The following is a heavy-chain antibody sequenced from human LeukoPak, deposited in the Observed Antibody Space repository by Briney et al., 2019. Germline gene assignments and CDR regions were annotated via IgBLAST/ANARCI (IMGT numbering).Heavy chain of an antibody. Sequence: GGSLRLSCAASGFTFSSYSMNWVRQAPGKGLEWVSSISSSSSYMYYADSVKGRFTISRDNAKNSLYLQMNSLRAEDTAVYYCAELGITMIGGVWGKGTTVTISS. J-gene: IGHJ6*04. D-gene: IGHD3-10*02. CDR1: GFTFSSYS. CDR2: ISSSSSYM. CDR3: AELGITMIGGV. V-gene: IGHV3-21*01.